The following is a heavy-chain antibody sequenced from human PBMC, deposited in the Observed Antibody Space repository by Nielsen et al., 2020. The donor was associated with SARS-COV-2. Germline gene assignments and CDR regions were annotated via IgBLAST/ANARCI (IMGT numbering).Heavy chain of an antibody. J-gene: IGHJ4*02. Sequence: GGSLRLSCAASGFTIGDYSMHWGRQAPGKGVVWVSGISGNSGSIGYADSVKCRFTISRDYAKNSLYLQMKSLRAEDTALYYCAKGGRGFMINAEFDYWGQGTLVTVSS. V-gene: IGHV3-9*01. D-gene: IGHD3-16*01. CDR1: GFTIGDYS. CDR3: AKGGRGFMINAEFDY. CDR2: ISGNSGSI.